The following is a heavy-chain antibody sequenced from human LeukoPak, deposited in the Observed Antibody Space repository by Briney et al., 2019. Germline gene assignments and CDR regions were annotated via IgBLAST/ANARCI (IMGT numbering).Heavy chain of an antibody. J-gene: IGHJ4*02. CDR2: ISSSSSYI. V-gene: IGHV3-21*01. Sequence: PGGSLRLSCAASGFTFSSYGMSWVRQAPGKGLEWVSSISSSSSYIYYADSVKGRFTISRDNAKNSLYLQMNSLGAEDTAVYYCARDKGYYDILTGGFDYWGQGTLVTVSS. D-gene: IGHD3-9*01. CDR1: GFTFSSYG. CDR3: ARDKGYYDILTGGFDY.